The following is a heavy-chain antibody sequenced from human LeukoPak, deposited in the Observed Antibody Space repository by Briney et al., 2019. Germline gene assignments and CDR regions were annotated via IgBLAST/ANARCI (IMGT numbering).Heavy chain of an antibody. J-gene: IGHJ4*02. D-gene: IGHD6-19*01. Sequence: RAGGSLRLSCAASGFTFDNYGMSWGRQAPGKGLEWVSGINWKGGTTGYADSVKGRFTISRDNAKKSLYLQMNSLRAEDPALYYCAIDLVVAGTGFGYWGQGTLVTVSS. CDR2: INWKGGTT. CDR3: AIDLVVAGTGFGY. CDR1: GFTFDNYG. V-gene: IGHV3-20*04.